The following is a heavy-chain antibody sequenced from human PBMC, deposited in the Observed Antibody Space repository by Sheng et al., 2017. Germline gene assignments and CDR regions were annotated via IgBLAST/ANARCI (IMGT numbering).Heavy chain of an antibody. D-gene: IGHD2-15*01. CDR2: IRYDGSNK. V-gene: IGHV3-30*02. CDR3: AKDGGKSYYYYYMDV. J-gene: IGHJ6*03. CDR1: GFTFSSYG. Sequence: QVQLVESGGGVVQPGGSLRLSCAASGFTFSSYGMHWVRQAPGKGLEWVAFIRYDGSNKYYADSVKGRFTISRDNSKNTLYLQMNSLRAEDTAVYYCAKDGGKSYYYYYMDVWGKGTTVTVSS.